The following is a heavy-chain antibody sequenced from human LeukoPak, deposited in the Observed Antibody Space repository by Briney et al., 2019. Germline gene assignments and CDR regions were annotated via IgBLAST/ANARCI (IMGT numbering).Heavy chain of an antibody. D-gene: IGHD3-10*01. CDR2: ISGSGGST. CDR3: AKDRDYYGSGAAFDI. Sequence: GGSLRLSCAASGFTFSDAWMSWVRQAPGKGLEWVSAISGSGGSTYYADSVKGRFTISRDNSKNTLYLQMNSLRAEDTAVYYCAKDRDYYGSGAAFDIWGQGTMVTVSS. J-gene: IGHJ3*02. V-gene: IGHV3-23*01. CDR1: GFTFSDAW.